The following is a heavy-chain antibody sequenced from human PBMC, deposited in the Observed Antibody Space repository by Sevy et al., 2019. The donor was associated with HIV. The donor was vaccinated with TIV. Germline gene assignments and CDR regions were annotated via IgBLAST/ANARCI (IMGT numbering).Heavy chain of an antibody. J-gene: IGHJ6*02. V-gene: IGHV3-23*01. CDR2: ISGSGGST. CDR1: GFSFSSYA. D-gene: IGHD3-3*01. CDR3: AGSPVLGVGILTGVLDV. Sequence: GGSLRLSCAASGFSFSSYAMSWVRQTPGKGLQWVSVISGSGGSTYYADSVKGRFTIFRDKSRNTVYLQMNGLRAEDTAVYDGAGSPVLGVGILTGVLDVWGQGTTVTVSS.